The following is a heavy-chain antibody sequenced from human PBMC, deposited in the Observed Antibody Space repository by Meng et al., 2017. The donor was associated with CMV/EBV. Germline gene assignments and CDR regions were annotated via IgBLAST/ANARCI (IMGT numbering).Heavy chain of an antibody. Sequence: CAGSGGSVSCGSYYWSWSRQPPGKGLEWIGYIYYSGSTNYNPALKSRVTMSVDTSKNQFSLKLSSVTAADTAVYYCARGSGSGNWFDPWGQGTLVTVSS. CDR3: ARGSGSGNWFDP. D-gene: IGHD1-26*01. J-gene: IGHJ5*02. V-gene: IGHV4-61*01. CDR1: GGSVSCGSYY. CDR2: IYYSGST.